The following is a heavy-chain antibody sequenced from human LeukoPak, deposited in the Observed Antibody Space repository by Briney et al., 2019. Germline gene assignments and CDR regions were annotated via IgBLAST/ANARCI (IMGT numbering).Heavy chain of an antibody. V-gene: IGHV3-30*02. CDR1: GFEFRNYA. Sequence: GGSLRLSCEASGFEFRNYAMHWVRQAPGKGPEWVAFIRYDASNKFYIDSVRGRSTISRDNSKKTLYLQMNSLRVEDTAVYYCARAPTFSGWFDYWGQGTLVTVSS. CDR3: ARAPTFSGWFDY. CDR2: IRYDASNK. D-gene: IGHD6-19*01. J-gene: IGHJ4*02.